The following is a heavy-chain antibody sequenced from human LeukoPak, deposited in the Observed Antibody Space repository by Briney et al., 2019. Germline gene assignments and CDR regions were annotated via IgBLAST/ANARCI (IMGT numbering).Heavy chain of an antibody. V-gene: IGHV3-9*01. CDR3: VSLELPTY. Sequence: GGSLRLSCAASGFTFDDYAMHWVRQAPGKGLEWVSGISWNSGSIGYADSVKGRFTIPRDNAKNSLYLQMNSLRAEDTALYYCVSLELPTYWGQGTLVTVSS. J-gene: IGHJ4*02. CDR1: GFTFDDYA. D-gene: IGHD1-7*01. CDR2: ISWNSGSI.